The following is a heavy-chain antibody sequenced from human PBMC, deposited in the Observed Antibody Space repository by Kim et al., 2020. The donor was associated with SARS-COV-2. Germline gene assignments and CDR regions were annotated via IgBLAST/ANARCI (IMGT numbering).Heavy chain of an antibody. V-gene: IGHV4-39*01. CDR1: GGSISSSSYY. CDR2: IYYSGST. Sequence: SETLSLTCTVSGGSISSSSYYWGWIRQPPGKGLEWIGSIYYSGSTYYNPSLKSRVTISVDTSKNQFSLKLSSVTAADTAVYYCARHGAAAGTDYYYYYMDVWGKGTTVTVSS. D-gene: IGHD6-13*01. CDR3: ARHGAAAGTDYYYYYMDV. J-gene: IGHJ6*03.